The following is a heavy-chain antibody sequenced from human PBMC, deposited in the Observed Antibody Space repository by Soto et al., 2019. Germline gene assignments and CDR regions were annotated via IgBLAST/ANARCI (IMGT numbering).Heavy chain of an antibody. J-gene: IGHJ4*02. D-gene: IGHD5-18*01. Sequence: GGSLRLSCAASGFTFSNYAMSWVRQAPGKGLEWVSAISGSGDYPYYADSVRGRFTISRDNSKNTLYLQMNSLRAEDTAVYYCARGGYGYKSFAYWGQGTLVTVSS. CDR2: ISGSGDYP. V-gene: IGHV3-23*01. CDR3: ARGGYGYKSFAY. CDR1: GFTFSNYA.